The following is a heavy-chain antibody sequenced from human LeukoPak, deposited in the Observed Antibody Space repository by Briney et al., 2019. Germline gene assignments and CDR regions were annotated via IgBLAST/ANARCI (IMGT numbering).Heavy chain of an antibody. D-gene: IGHD3-10*01. Sequence: SGGSLRLSCGASGFTFSSYWMPWVRQAPGKGLVWISRINSDGSTTSYADSVKGRFTTSRDNAKNTLYLQMNSLRAEDTAAYYCARGNYYGQDYWGQGTLVTVSS. CDR2: INSDGSTT. CDR3: ARGNYYGQDY. J-gene: IGHJ4*02. V-gene: IGHV3-74*01. CDR1: GFTFSSYW.